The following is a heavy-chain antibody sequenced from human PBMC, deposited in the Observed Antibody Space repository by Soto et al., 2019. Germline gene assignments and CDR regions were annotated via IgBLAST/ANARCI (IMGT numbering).Heavy chain of an antibody. Sequence: GGSLRLSCAASGFTFSSYGMHWVRQAPGKGLEWVAVIWYDGSNKYYADSVKGRFTISRDNSKNTLYLQMNSLRAEDTAVYYCARVGGYSGYENLDYWGQGTLVTVSS. CDR2: IWYDGSNK. CDR1: GFTFSSYG. J-gene: IGHJ4*02. V-gene: IGHV3-33*01. D-gene: IGHD5-12*01. CDR3: ARVGGYSGYENLDY.